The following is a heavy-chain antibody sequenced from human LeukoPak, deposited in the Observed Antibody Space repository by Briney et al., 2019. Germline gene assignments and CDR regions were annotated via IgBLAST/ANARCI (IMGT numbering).Heavy chain of an antibody. Sequence: GASVKVSCKASGYTFTGYYMHWVRQAPGQGLEWMGWINPNSGVTIYAQRFQGRVTMTRDTSISTAYMELSGLKSDDTAVYYCARDLNDYCATTSCFTATDVSATMVDNWGQGTLVTVSS. CDR1: GYTFTGYY. J-gene: IGHJ4*02. V-gene: IGHV1-2*02. D-gene: IGHD4/OR15-4a*01. CDR3: ARDLNDYCATTSCFTATDVSATMVDN. CDR2: INPNSGVT.